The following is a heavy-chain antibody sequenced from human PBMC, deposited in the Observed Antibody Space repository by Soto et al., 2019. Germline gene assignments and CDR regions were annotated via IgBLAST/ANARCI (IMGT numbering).Heavy chain of an antibody. D-gene: IGHD3-22*01. J-gene: IGHJ4*02. Sequence: EVQLVESGGGLVQPGGSLRLSCAASGFTFSSYSMNWVRQAPGKGLEWVSYISSSSSTIYYADSVKGRFTISRDNAKNSLYLQLNGLRDEDTAVYYCARSPYYYDSSNYYGYWGQGTLVTVSS. CDR2: ISSSSSTI. V-gene: IGHV3-48*02. CDR1: GFTFSSYS. CDR3: ARSPYYYDSSNYYGY.